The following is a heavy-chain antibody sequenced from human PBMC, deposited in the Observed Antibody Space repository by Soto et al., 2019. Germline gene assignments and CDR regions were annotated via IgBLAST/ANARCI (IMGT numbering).Heavy chain of an antibody. CDR1: GFTFSSNS. D-gene: IGHD5-18*01. V-gene: IGHV3-53*01. CDR2: IYSSGST. Sequence: GGSLRLSCAASGFTFSSNSMNWVRQAPGKGLEWVSFIYSSGSTYYADSVKGRFTISRDNFKNTLYLQMNSLRAEDTAVYYCARGYSYTQPVFDYWGLGTLVTVSS. CDR3: ARGYSYTQPVFDY. J-gene: IGHJ4*02.